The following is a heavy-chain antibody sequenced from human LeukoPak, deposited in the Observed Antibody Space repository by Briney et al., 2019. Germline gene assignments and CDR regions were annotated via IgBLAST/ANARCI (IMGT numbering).Heavy chain of an antibody. Sequence: PGVSLRLSCAASGFTFSSYWMSWVRQAPGKGLEWVANIKQDGSEKYYVDSVKGRFTISRDNAKNSLYLQMNSLRAEDTAVYYCARANGDPLYYYGMDVWGQGTTVTVSS. D-gene: IGHD4-17*01. J-gene: IGHJ6*02. CDR2: IKQDGSEK. CDR3: ARANGDPLYYYGMDV. CDR1: GFTFSSYW. V-gene: IGHV3-7*01.